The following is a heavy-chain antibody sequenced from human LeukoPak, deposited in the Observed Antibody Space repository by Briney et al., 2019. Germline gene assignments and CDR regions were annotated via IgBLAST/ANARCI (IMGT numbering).Heavy chain of an antibody. CDR3: AKDIAVSDFYFDH. CDR2: IRYDGANQ. J-gene: IGHJ4*02. CDR1: GLTFSNHG. V-gene: IGHV3-30*02. D-gene: IGHD6-19*01. Sequence: GGSLRLSCIASGLTFSNHGMHWVRQTPGKGLKWVAFIRYDGANQYYPDSVKGRFTISRDNSRNTLYLQMNSLRLEDTAVYYCAKDIAVSDFYFDHWGQGTLVTVSS.